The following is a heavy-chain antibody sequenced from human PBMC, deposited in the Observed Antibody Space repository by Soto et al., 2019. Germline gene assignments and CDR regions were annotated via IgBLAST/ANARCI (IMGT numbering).Heavy chain of an antibody. V-gene: IGHV1-46*01. D-gene: IGHD2-2*01. CDR3: ARPQFASHYHYGMDV. J-gene: IGHJ6*02. CDR2: INPSGTTT. CDR1: GYTFTSYY. Sequence: QVQLVQSGAEVKKPGASVKVSCKASGYTFTSYYMHWVRQAPGQGLEWRGIINPSGTTTAHAQKCQGSPTMTRDPSTNTYYLALRSLRSEDTAAYYCARPQFASHYHYGMDVWGQATTVTVSS.